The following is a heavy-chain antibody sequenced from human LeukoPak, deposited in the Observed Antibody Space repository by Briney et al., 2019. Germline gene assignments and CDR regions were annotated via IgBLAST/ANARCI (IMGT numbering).Heavy chain of an antibody. D-gene: IGHD2-15*01. J-gene: IGHJ4*02. CDR2: INPHTGGT. Sequence: ASVKVSCKASGYTFTGYYMHWVRQAPGQGLEWMGWINPHTGGTNYAQKFQGRVTMTRDTSISTAYMEPGGLTSDDTAVYYCARPYCSGGSCHDYFDYWGQGTLVTVSS. CDR1: GYTFTGYY. V-gene: IGHV1-2*02. CDR3: ARPYCSGGSCHDYFDY.